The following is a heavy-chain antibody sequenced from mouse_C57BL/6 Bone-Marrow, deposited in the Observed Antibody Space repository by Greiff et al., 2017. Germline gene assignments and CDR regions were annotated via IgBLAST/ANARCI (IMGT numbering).Heavy chain of an antibody. CDR2: IYPGSGNT. V-gene: IGHV1-76*01. CDR3: ARSSYDYDGTFDV. Sequence: QVQLQQSGAELVRPGASVKLSCKASGYTFTDYYINWVKQRPGQGLEWIARIYPGSGNTYYNEKFKGKATLTAEKSSSTAYMQLSSLTSEDSAVYFCARSSYDYDGTFDVWGTGTTVTVSS. J-gene: IGHJ1*03. CDR1: GYTFTDYY. D-gene: IGHD2-4*01.